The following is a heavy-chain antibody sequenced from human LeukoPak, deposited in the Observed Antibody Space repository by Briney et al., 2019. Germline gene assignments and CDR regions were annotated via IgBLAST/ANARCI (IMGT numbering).Heavy chain of an antibody. Sequence: PGGSLRLSCAASGFTVSSNYMSWVRQAPGKGLEWVSVIYSGGSTYHADSVKGRFTISRDNSKNTLYLQMNSLRAEDTAVYYCAREAFRRGDSSGYPSTFDYWGQGTLVTVSS. J-gene: IGHJ4*02. CDR1: GFTVSSNY. CDR3: AREAFRRGDSSGYPSTFDY. CDR2: IYSGGST. D-gene: IGHD3-22*01. V-gene: IGHV3-66*01.